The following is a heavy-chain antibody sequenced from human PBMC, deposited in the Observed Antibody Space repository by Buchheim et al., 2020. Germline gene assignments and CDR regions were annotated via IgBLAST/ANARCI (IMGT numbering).Heavy chain of an antibody. CDR2: ISYDGKNK. CDR3: ATNAVAGHEGY. Sequence: VQVVESGGGVVQPGRSLRLSCGASGFPFSIYTMNWVRQAPGKGLEWVAVISYDGKNKDYAECVKGRFTIPRDNSKHTVDLKMNSLRGDDTAVYYCATNAVAGHEGYWGQGT. CDR1: GFPFSIYT. V-gene: IGHV3-30*04. J-gene: IGHJ4*03. D-gene: IGHD6-19*01.